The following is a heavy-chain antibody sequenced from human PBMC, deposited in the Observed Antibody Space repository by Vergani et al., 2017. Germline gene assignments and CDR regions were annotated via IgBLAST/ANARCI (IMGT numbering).Heavy chain of an antibody. Sequence: VELVESGGGLVQPGGSLTISCEASGFTFSSYWMSGVGQTPGKGLGWVAFTRDDGSTTFYANSVKGRFTISRDNSKSTVYLQTNSLRAEDTAVYYCAKTSSSSWGHFDYWGQGTLVTVSS. J-gene: IGHJ4*02. D-gene: IGHD6-13*01. CDR3: AKTSSSSWGHFDY. CDR1: GFTFSSYW. V-gene: IGHV3-30*02. CDR2: TRDDGSTT.